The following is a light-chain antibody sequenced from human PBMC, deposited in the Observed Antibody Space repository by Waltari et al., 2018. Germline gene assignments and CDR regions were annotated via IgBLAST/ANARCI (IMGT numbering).Light chain of an antibody. Sequence: QSALTQPRSVSGSPGQSVTISCTGTNSDVGGYKYVSWYQVHPGKAPKLMIYDVTKRPSGVSDRFSGSKSGNTASLTIAGLQTDDEADYDCWSYAGFSWVFGGGTELTVL. V-gene: IGLV2-11*01. CDR2: DVT. CDR1: NSDVGGYKY. J-gene: IGLJ3*02. CDR3: WSYAGFSWV.